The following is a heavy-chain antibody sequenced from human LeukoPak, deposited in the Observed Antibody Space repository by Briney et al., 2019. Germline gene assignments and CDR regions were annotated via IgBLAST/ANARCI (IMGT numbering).Heavy chain of an antibody. CDR1: GFTFSSYS. Sequence: GGSLRLSCAASGFTFSSYSMNWVRQAPGKGLEWVSYISSSSSTIYYADSVKGRFTISIDNAKNSLYLQMNCLRAEDTAVYYCARDLAIFGVVTALYYFDYWGQGTLVTVSS. D-gene: IGHD3-3*01. CDR2: ISSSSSTI. CDR3: ARDLAIFGVVTALYYFDY. J-gene: IGHJ4*02. V-gene: IGHV3-48*01.